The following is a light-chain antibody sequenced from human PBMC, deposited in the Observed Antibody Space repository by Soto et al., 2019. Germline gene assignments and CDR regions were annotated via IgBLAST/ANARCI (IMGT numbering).Light chain of an antibody. CDR3: AAWDDSLNVV. Sequence: QLVLTQPPSASGTPGQRVTISCSGSSSNIGINTVNWYQRLPGTAPKLLIYYNNQRPSGVPDRFSGSKSGTSASLAISGLQSEDEADYYCAAWDDSLNVVFGGGTKLTVL. V-gene: IGLV1-44*01. J-gene: IGLJ3*02. CDR1: SSNIGINT. CDR2: YNN.